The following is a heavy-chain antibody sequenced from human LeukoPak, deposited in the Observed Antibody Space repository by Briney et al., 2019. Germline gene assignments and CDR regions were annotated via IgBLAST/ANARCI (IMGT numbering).Heavy chain of an antibody. J-gene: IGHJ4*02. CDR1: GFTFSSYG. D-gene: IGHD2-2*02. CDR3: AKDLGVVVPAAISAGGY. Sequence: GGSLRLSCAASGFTFSSYGMHWVRQAPGKGLEWVAVISYDGSYKYYADSVRGRFTISRDNSKNTLYLQMNSLRAEDTAVYYCAKDLGVVVPAAISAGGYWGQGTLVTVSS. CDR2: ISYDGSYK. V-gene: IGHV3-30*18.